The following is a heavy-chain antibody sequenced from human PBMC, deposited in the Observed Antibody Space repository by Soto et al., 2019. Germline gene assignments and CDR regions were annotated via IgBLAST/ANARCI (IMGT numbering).Heavy chain of an antibody. CDR2: ISYDGSNK. CDR1: GFTFSSYG. CDR3: AKLAVTTSLDY. Sequence: QVQLVESGGGVVQPGRSLRLSCAASGFTFSSYGMHWVRQAPGKGLEWVAVISYDGSNKYYADSVKGRFTISRDNSKNTLYLHMNSLRAEDTAVYYCAKLAVTTSLDYWGQGTLVTVSS. V-gene: IGHV3-30*18. J-gene: IGHJ4*02. D-gene: IGHD2-21*02.